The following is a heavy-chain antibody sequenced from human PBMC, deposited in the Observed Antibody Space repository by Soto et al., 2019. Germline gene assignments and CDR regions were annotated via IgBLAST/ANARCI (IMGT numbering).Heavy chain of an antibody. CDR3: VRGTRSHYLHLFDH. CDR2: MYNSGST. J-gene: IGHJ4*02. Sequence: PSETLSLTCTVSGGSISSYYWTWIRQPPGKGLEWIGFMYNSGSTHYNPSLKSRVTISLDTSKNQFSLKLSSVTAADTAVYFCVRGTRSHYLHLFDHWGQGTLVPGSS. CDR1: GGSISSYY. D-gene: IGHD2-15*01. V-gene: IGHV4-59*01.